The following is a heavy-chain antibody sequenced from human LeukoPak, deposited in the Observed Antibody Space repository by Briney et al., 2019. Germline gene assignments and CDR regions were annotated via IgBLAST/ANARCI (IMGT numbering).Heavy chain of an antibody. Sequence: GGSLRLSCAASGIAFSTYAMSWVRQAPGKGLEWVSVVSESGEITHYADSVKGRFTISRDNSKNTVYLQMNSLRAEDSAVYYCAKDTAQGYTYDTIEQDYWGQGTRVTVSS. J-gene: IGHJ4*02. D-gene: IGHD5-18*01. CDR3: AKDTAQGYTYDTIEQDY. CDR2: VSESGEIT. CDR1: GIAFSTYA. V-gene: IGHV3-23*01.